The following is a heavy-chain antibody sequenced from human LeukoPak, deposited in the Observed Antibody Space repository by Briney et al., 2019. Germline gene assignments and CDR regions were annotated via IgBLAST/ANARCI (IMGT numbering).Heavy chain of an antibody. CDR2: ISAYNGNT. D-gene: IGHD3-9*01. Sequence: ASVKVSCKASGGTFSSYAISWVRQAPGQGLEWMGWISAYNGNTNYAQKLQGRVTMTTDTSTSTAYMELRSLRSDDTAVYYCARDPLRYFDWLSSFDAFDIWGQGTMVTVSS. CDR1: GGTFSSYA. V-gene: IGHV1-18*01. J-gene: IGHJ3*02. CDR3: ARDPLRYFDWLSSFDAFDI.